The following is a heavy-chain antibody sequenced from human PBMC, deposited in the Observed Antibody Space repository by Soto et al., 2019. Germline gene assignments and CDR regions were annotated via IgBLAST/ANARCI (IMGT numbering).Heavy chain of an antibody. CDR2: FNPDGGET. Sequence: ASVKVSCKASGYTFTGYYMHWVRQAPGQGLEWMGGFNPDGGETNYAQKFQGRVTMTEDTSTDTAYMELSSLRSEDTAVYYCATVQRRYCSSTSCPAPDYWGQGTLVTVSS. CDR1: GYTFTGYY. V-gene: IGHV1-24*01. D-gene: IGHD2-2*01. CDR3: ATVQRRYCSSTSCPAPDY. J-gene: IGHJ4*02.